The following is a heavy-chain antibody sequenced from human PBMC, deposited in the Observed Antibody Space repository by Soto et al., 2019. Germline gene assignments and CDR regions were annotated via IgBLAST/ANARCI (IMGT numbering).Heavy chain of an antibody. CDR1: EFTFSSYA. J-gene: IGHJ6*02. Sequence: QVQLVESGGGVVQPGESLRLSCAASEFTFSSYAMHWVRQAPGKGLEWVAVVSNGGNTKYYGVSVKGRFTIARDNAKNTLNLPMDSLAAEDTAVYYCAKDQSTDSRSYAALDVWGQGTTVTVSS. CDR2: VSNGGNTK. V-gene: IGHV3-30*18. D-gene: IGHD1-26*01. CDR3: AKDQSTDSRSYAALDV.